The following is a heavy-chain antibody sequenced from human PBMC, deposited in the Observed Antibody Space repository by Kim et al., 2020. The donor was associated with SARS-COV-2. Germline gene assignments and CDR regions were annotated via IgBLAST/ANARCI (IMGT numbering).Heavy chain of an antibody. CDR3: ARVDVCSGGSCYWYFDL. CDR1: GGPISSSSYY. Sequence: SETLSLTCTVSGGPISSSSYYWGWIRQPPGKGLEWIGSIYYSGSTYYNPSLKSRVTISVDTSKNQFSLKLSSVTAADTAVYYCARVDVCSGGSCYWYFDLWGRGTLVTVSS. CDR2: IYYSGST. J-gene: IGHJ2*01. V-gene: IGHV4-39*07. D-gene: IGHD2-15*01.